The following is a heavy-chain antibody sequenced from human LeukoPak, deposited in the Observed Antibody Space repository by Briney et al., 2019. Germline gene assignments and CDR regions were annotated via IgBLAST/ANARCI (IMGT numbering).Heavy chain of an antibody. CDR3: ARGHIAVAGFYGAGPSDY. J-gene: IGHJ4*02. Sequence: GSLGLSCAASGLTVSSSYMSWVRQAPGKGLEWVSVLYSGGNTYYADSVKGRFTISRDNSKNTLYLQMNSLRGEDTAVYYCARGHIAVAGFYGAGPSDYWGQGTLVTVSS. D-gene: IGHD6-19*01. CDR1: GLTVSSSY. V-gene: IGHV3-53*01. CDR2: LYSGGNT.